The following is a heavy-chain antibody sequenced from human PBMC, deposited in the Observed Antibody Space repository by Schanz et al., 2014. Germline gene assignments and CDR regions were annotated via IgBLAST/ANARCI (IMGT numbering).Heavy chain of an antibody. Sequence: VQLEQSGAEVKKPGSSVKVSCKASGGTFSSFGINWVRQAPGQGLEWMGWISAYNGNTNYAQKLQGRVTMTTDTSTSTAYMELSGLRSEDTAVYYCARDRLECGAECYSVEVFEIWGQGTLVIVSS. V-gene: IGHV1-18*01. CDR1: GGTFSSFG. CDR2: ISAYNGNT. J-gene: IGHJ4*02. D-gene: IGHD2-21*01. CDR3: ARDRLECGAECYSVEVFEI.